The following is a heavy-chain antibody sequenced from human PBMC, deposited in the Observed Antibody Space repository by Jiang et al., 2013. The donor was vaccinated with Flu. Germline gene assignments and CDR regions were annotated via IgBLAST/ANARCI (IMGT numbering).Heavy chain of an antibody. CDR2: IDPSDSYT. CDR1: GYSFTSYW. CDR3: ARHGSSSGYLANWFDP. D-gene: IGHD3-22*01. J-gene: IGHJ5*02. Sequence: GAEVKKPGESLRISCKGSGYSFTSYWISWVRQMPGKGLEWMGRIDPSDSYTNYSPSFQGHVTISADKSISTAYLQWSSLKASGTAMYYCARHGSSSGYLANWFDPWGQGTLVTVSS. V-gene: IGHV5-10-1*01.